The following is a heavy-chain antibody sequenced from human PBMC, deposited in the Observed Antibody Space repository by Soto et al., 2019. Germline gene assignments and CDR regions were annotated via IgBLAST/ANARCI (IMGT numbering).Heavy chain of an antibody. CDR3: ASLLGLSGRSYFDY. J-gene: IGHJ4*02. CDR2: IYYSGST. CDR1: GGSISSYY. Sequence: PSETLSLTCTVSGGSISSYYWSWIRQPPGKGLEWIGYIYYSGSTNYNPSLKSRVTISVDTSKNQFSLKLSSVTAADTAVYYCASLLGLSGRSYFDYWGQGTLVTVSS. D-gene: IGHD1-26*01. V-gene: IGHV4-59*01.